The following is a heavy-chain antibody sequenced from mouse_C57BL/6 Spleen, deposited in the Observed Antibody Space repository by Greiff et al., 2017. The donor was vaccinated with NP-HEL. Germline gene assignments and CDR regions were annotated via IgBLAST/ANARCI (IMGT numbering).Heavy chain of an antibody. D-gene: IGHD3-2*02. Sequence: QVQLQQSGAELVRPGTSVKVSCKASGYAFTNYLIEWVKQRPGQGLEWIGVINPGSGGTNYNEKFKGKATLTADKSSSTAYMQLSSLTSEDSAVYFCARSGYYAMDDWGQGTSVTVSS. CDR2: INPGSGGT. J-gene: IGHJ4*01. V-gene: IGHV1-54*01. CDR3: ARSGYYAMDD. CDR1: GYAFTNYL.